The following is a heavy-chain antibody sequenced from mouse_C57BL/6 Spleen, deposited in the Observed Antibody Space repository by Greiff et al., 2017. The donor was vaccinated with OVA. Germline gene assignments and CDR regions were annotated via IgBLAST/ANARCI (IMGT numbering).Heavy chain of an antibody. Sequence: EVQRVESGGDLVKPGGSLKLSCAASGFTFSSYGMSWVRQTPDKRLEWVATISSGGSYTYYPDSVKGRFTISRDNAKNTLYLQMSSLKSEDTAMYYCARQGTTVGEYFDYWGQGTTLTVSS. CDR1: GFTFSSYG. J-gene: IGHJ2*01. CDR2: ISSGGSYT. CDR3: ARQGTTVGEYFDY. V-gene: IGHV5-6*01. D-gene: IGHD1-1*01.